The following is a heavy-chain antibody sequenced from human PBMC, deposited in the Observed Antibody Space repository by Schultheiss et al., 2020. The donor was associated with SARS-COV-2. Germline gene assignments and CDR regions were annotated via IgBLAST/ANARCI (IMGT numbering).Heavy chain of an antibody. D-gene: IGHD3-3*01. CDR3: AREGGGLLRFLEWPDY. CDR1: GYTFTSYG. J-gene: IGHJ4*02. CDR2: MNPNSGNT. Sequence: ASVKVSCKASGYTFTSYGISWVRQATGQGLEWMGWMNPNSGNTGYAQKLQGRVTMTTDTSTSTAYMELRSLRSDDTAVYYCAREGGGLLRFLEWPDYWGQGTLVTVSS. V-gene: IGHV1-18*01.